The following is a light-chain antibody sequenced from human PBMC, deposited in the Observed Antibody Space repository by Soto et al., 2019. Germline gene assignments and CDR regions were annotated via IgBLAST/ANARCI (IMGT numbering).Light chain of an antibody. CDR2: DAS. V-gene: IGKV3-11*01. J-gene: IGKJ4*01. CDR3: QQRSNWPLT. Sequence: EIVLPQSPATLSLSPGERATLSCRASQSVSSYLAWYQQTPGQAPRLLIYDASNSATGIPDRFSGSGSGTDFTLTISSLETEDFAVYYCQQRSNWPLTFGGGTKVEIK. CDR1: QSVSSY.